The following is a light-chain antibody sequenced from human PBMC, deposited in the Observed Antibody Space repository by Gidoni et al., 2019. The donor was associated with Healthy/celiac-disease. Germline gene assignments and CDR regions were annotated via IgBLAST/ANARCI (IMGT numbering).Light chain of an antibody. J-gene: IGKJ4*01. V-gene: IGKV3-20*01. Sequence: PGSLSLSPGERATLSCRASRSVSSSYLAWYQQKPGQAPRLLIYGASSRATGIPDRFSGSGSGTDFTLTISRLEPEDFAVYYCQQYGSSLFTFGGGTKVEIK. CDR1: RSVSSSY. CDR2: GAS. CDR3: QQYGSSLFT.